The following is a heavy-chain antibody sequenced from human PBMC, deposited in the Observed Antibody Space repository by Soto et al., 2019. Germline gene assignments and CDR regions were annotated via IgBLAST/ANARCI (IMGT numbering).Heavy chain of an antibody. V-gene: IGHV3-23*01. CDR1: GFSFDTYA. CDR2: ISGSGGNT. CDR3: AKLGMTTINRDY. D-gene: IGHD5-12*01. Sequence: EAQLLESGGGLVQPGGSLRVSCAASGFSFDTYAMSWVRQAPGKGLEWGSTISGSGGNTYYADSVKGRFTISRDNSKNILYLQMTSLRAEDTALYYCAKLGMTTINRDYWGQGTQVTVSS. J-gene: IGHJ4*02.